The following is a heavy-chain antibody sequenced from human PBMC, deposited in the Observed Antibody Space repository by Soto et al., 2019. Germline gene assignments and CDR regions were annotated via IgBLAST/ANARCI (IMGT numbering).Heavy chain of an antibody. CDR1: GLTVSDNY. V-gene: IGHV3-66*01. J-gene: IGHJ4*02. CDR2: MYRDGFS. Sequence: GGSLRLSCAVSGLTVSDNYMSWARQAPGEGLEWVSVMYRDGFSYYEDSVKGRFSISRDNSKNTLHLEMNSLRAEDTAVYYCARVASSGWQYSFDNWGQGTQVTVSS. D-gene: IGHD6-19*01. CDR3: ARVASSGWQYSFDN.